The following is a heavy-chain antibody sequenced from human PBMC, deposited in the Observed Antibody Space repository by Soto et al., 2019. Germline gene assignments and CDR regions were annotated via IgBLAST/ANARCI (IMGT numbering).Heavy chain of an antibody. J-gene: IGHJ6*02. D-gene: IGHD2-2*01. Sequence: QVQLVQSGAEVKKPGSSVKVSCKASGGTFSSYAISWGRKAPGQGLEWMGGIIPVYGTTNYAKKFQGRVTITADEFTSTAYMELSSLRSEDTAVYYCARDIPVGEPRHYYYGMDVWGQGTTVTVSS. CDR1: GGTFSSYA. CDR2: IIPVYGTT. CDR3: ARDIPVGEPRHYYYGMDV. V-gene: IGHV1-69*12.